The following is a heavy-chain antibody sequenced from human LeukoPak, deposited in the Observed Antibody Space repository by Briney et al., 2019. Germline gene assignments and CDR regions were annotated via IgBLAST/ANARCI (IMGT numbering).Heavy chain of an antibody. CDR1: EFSVGSNY. V-gene: IGHV3-66*01. Sequence: GGSLRLSCAASEFSVGSNYMTWVRQAPGKGLEWVSLIYSGGSTYYADSVKGRFTISRDNSKNTLYLQMNSLRAEDTAVYYCARVGPDSSGYGYWGQGTLVTVSS. CDR3: ARVGPDSSGYGY. D-gene: IGHD3-22*01. CDR2: IYSGGST. J-gene: IGHJ4*02.